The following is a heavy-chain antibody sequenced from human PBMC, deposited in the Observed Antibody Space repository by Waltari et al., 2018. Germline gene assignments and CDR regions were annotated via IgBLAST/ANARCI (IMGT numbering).Heavy chain of an antibody. D-gene: IGHD1-26*01. Sequence: QVEESGGGVVQPGGSLRLSCVASGYPFNNYGMHWVRPAPGKGLEWLGVSSSDGSGKYYADSMKGRFTMSRDNSKNTVYLQMNSLRPEDTAVYYCAKAGGIYNYPLDPWGQGTLVTVSS. CDR2: SSSDGSGK. CDR3: AKAGGIYNYPLDP. V-gene: IGHV3-30*18. CDR1: GYPFNNYG. J-gene: IGHJ5*02.